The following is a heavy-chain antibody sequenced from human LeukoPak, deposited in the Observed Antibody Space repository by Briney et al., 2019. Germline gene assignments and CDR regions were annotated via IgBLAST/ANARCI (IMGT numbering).Heavy chain of an antibody. V-gene: IGHV3-48*03. CDR1: GFTFSSYE. J-gene: IGHJ4*02. CDR2: ISSSGTTI. Sequence: GGSLRLSCAASGFTFSSYEMNWVRQAPGKGLEWVSYISSSGTTIYYADSVKGRFTISRDNSKNTLYLQMNSLRAEDTAVYYCAKAAQLWLKSHFDYWGQGTLVTVSS. CDR3: AKAAQLWLKSHFDY. D-gene: IGHD5-18*01.